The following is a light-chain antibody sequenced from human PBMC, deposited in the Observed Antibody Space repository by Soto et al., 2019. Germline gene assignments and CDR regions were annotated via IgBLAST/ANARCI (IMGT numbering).Light chain of an antibody. J-gene: IGLJ2*01. CDR1: SSNIGSNT. V-gene: IGLV1-44*01. CDR3: ATWDDSLNGPV. CDR2: VNN. Sequence: QSVLTQPPSASGTPGQRVTISCSGGSSNIGSNTVSWYQQLPGTAPKLVMYVNNQRSSGVPDRFSGSKSGTSASLAISGLQSGDEADYYCATWDDSLNGPVFGGGTKLTVL.